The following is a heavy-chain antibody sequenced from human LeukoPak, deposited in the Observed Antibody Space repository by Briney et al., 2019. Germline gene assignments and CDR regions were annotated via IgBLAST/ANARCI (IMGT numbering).Heavy chain of an antibody. J-gene: IGHJ4*02. D-gene: IGHD2-15*01. V-gene: IGHV4-59*01. Sequence: ASETLSLTCTVSGGSISSYYWSWIRQPPGKGLEWIGYIYYSGSTNYNPSLKSRVTISVDTPKNQFSLKLSSVTAADTAVYYCARGLLYCSGGSCYYGFDYWGQGTLVTVSS. CDR1: GGSISSYY. CDR2: IYYSGST. CDR3: ARGLLYCSGGSCYYGFDY.